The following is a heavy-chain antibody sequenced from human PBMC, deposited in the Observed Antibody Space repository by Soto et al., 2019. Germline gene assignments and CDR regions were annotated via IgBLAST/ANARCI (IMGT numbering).Heavy chain of an antibody. CDR3: ARHYGAFDP. D-gene: IGHD4-17*01. Sequence: SETLSLTCSVSGGSIRRSDSCWTWVRQGPGKGLEWIGYISDSGRTDYNPSLKSRATISIDTSKNDFSLKLSSVTAADTAVYYCARHYGAFDPWGQGTLVTVSS. CDR1: GGSIRRSDSC. V-gene: IGHV4-30-4*08. J-gene: IGHJ5*02. CDR2: ISDSGRT.